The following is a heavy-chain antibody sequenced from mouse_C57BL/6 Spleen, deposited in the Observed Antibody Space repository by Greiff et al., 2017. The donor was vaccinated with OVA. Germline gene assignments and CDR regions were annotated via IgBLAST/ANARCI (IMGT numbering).Heavy chain of an antibody. D-gene: IGHD2-3*01. CDR1: GYTFTDYY. Sequence: EVKLQQSGPELVKPGASVKISCKASGYTFTDYYMNWVKQSHGKSLEWIGDINPNNGGTSYNQKFKGKATLTVDKSSSTAYMELRSLTSEDSAVYYCARGGYSAYWGQGTLVTVSA. J-gene: IGHJ3*01. V-gene: IGHV1-26*01. CDR2: INPNNGGT. CDR3: ARGGYSAY.